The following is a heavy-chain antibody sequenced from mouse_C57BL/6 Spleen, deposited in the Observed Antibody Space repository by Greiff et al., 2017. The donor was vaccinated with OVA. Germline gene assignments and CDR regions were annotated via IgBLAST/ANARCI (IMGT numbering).Heavy chain of an antibody. Sequence: EVQLQQSGPELVKPGASVKISCKASGYTFTDYYMNWVKQSHGKSLEWIGDINPNNGGTSYNQKFKGKATLTVDKSSSTAYMELRSLTSEDSAVYYCARGNYGYFDVWGTGTTVTVSS. CDR1: GYTFTDYY. D-gene: IGHD2-1*01. V-gene: IGHV1-26*01. CDR2: INPNNGGT. J-gene: IGHJ1*03. CDR3: ARGNYGYFDV.